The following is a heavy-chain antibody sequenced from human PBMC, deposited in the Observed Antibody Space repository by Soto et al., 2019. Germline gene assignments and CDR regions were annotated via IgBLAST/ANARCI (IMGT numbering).Heavy chain of an antibody. CDR2: ISWNSGSI. CDR3: AKDIHPIVYASTFDY. V-gene: IGHV3-9*01. CDR1: GFTFDDYA. Sequence: EVQLVESGGGLVQPGRSLRLSCAASGFTFDDYAMHWVRQAPGKGLEWVSGISWNSGSIGYADSVKGRFTISSDNAKNSLYLQMNSLRAEDTALYYCAKDIHPIVYASTFDYWGPGTLVTVSS. D-gene: IGHD2-8*01. J-gene: IGHJ4*02.